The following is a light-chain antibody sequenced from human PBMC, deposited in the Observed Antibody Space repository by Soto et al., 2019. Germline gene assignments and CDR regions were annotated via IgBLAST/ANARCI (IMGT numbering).Light chain of an antibody. V-gene: IGLV1-44*01. Sequence: QSVLTQSPSASGTPGQTVTISCFGSSSNVGKNTVNWYQQLPGTAPKLLIYSNNQRPSGVPDRFSGSKSGTSASLAISGLQSEDEADYYCAAWDDSLNGFYVFGTGTKLTVL. CDR2: SNN. CDR1: SSNVGKNT. J-gene: IGLJ1*01. CDR3: AAWDDSLNGFYV.